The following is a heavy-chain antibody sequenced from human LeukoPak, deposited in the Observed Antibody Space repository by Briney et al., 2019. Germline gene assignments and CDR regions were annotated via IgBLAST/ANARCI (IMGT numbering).Heavy chain of an antibody. J-gene: IGHJ4*02. CDR2: IRQDGSDK. CDR3: ARDRDCGDGGCYPHFDY. V-gene: IGHV3-7*01. CDR1: GFTFSSNW. Sequence: GGSLRLSCAASGFTFSSNWMSWVRQAPGKGLEWVANIRQDGSDKYYMDSVKGRFTISRDNAKNSLSMQMNSLRVEDTAVYYCARDRDCGDGGCYPHFDYWGQGVRVTVSS. D-gene: IGHD2-15*01.